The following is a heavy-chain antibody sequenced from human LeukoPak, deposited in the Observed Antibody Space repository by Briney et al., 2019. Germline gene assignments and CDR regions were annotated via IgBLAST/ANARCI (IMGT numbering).Heavy chain of an antibody. D-gene: IGHD2-2*01. J-gene: IGHJ5*02. CDR3: ARSGYCSSTSCYRWFDP. CDR1: GFTFSDYY. Sequence: WGSLRLSFATSGFTFSDYYLSWNRQAPGEGLEWGSYISSSSSYTNYADSVKGRFTISRDNAKNSLYLQMNSLRAEDTAVYYCARSGYCSSTSCYRWFDPWGQGTLVTVSS. CDR2: ISSSSSYT. V-gene: IGHV3-11*06.